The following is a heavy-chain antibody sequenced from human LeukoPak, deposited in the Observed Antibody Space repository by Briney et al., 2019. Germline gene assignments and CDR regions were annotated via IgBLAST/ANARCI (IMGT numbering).Heavy chain of an antibody. Sequence: SETLSLTCTVSGYSISSGYYWGWIRQPPGKGLEWIGSICHSGSTYYNPSLKSRVTISVDTSKKEISLKLSSVTAADTAVYYCARGRYGTVTRGWFDPWGQGTLVTVSS. D-gene: IGHD1-1*01. CDR2: ICHSGST. CDR3: ARGRYGTVTRGWFDP. V-gene: IGHV4-38-2*02. CDR1: GYSISSGYY. J-gene: IGHJ5*02.